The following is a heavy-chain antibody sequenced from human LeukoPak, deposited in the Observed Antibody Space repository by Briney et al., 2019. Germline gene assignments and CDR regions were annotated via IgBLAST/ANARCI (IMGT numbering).Heavy chain of an antibody. Sequence: AGGSLRLSCAASGFTFSNAWMNWVRQAPGMGLEWVAVISFDGSNKYYADSVKGRFTISRDNSKNTLYLQMNSLRAGDTAVYYCAKVGTLAVTTEPYFDYWGQGTLVTVSS. D-gene: IGHD4-17*01. V-gene: IGHV3-30*18. CDR1: GFTFSNAW. CDR2: ISFDGSNK. J-gene: IGHJ4*02. CDR3: AKVGTLAVTTEPYFDY.